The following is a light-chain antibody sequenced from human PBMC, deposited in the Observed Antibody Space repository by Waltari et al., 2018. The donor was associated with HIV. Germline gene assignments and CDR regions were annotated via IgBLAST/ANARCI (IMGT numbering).Light chain of an antibody. CDR1: SRDIGGYRF. Sequence: QSALTQPPSASGSPGPSVTISCTGSSRDIGGYRFVPWYQQHPGKAPKRMIYEVSKRPSGVPDRFSGSKSGNTASLTVSGLQAEDEADYFCSSYAANNDILFGGGTKLTVL. V-gene: IGLV2-8*01. CDR3: SSYAANNDIL. J-gene: IGLJ3*02. CDR2: EVS.